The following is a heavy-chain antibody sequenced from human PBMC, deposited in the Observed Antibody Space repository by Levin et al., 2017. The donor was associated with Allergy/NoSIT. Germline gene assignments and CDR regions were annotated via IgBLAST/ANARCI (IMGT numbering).Heavy chain of an antibody. CDR3: AKDRGDERGVGIPGVVFYHNYGMDV. J-gene: IGHJ6*02. CDR1: GFIFDDDD. CDR2: ISWNSGYM. Sequence: GGSLRLSCAASGFIFDDDDMHWVRQAPGKGLEWVSVISWNSGYMAYADSVRGRFTMSRDNAKKFLYLLMYSVRVEDTAFYYCAKDRGDERGVGIPGVVFYHNYGMDVCRQGTTVIVSS. D-gene: IGHD2-15*01. V-gene: IGHV3-9*01.